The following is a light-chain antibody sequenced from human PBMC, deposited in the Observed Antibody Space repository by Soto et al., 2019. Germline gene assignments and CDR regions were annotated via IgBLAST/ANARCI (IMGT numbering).Light chain of an antibody. J-gene: IGKJ4*01. CDR1: QSVSSS. CDR2: AVS. CDR3: QQRSNWPPT. Sequence: EIVLTQSPATLSLYSGERATLSCRASQSVSSSLAWYQQTPGRAPRLLIYAVSNRATGIPARFSGSGSGTDFTLTISSLEPEDFAVYYCQQRSNWPPTFGGGTKVEIK. V-gene: IGKV3-11*01.